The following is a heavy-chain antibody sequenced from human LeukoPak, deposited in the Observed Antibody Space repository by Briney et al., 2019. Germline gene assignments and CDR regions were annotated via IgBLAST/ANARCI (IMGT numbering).Heavy chain of an antibody. CDR1: GGSFSGYY. CDR3: ARSRGYSGYDSGWFDP. Sequence: PSETLSLTCAVYGGSFSGYYWSWIRQPPGKGLEWIGYIYYSGSTNYNPSLKSRVTISVDTSKNQFSLKLSSVTAADTAVYYCARSRGYSGYDSGWFDPWGQGTLVTVSS. D-gene: IGHD5-12*01. J-gene: IGHJ5*02. V-gene: IGHV4-59*01. CDR2: IYYSGST.